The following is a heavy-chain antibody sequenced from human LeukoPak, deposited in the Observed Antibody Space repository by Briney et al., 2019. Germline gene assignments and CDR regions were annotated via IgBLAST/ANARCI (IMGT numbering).Heavy chain of an antibody. CDR1: GFIFSGHA. Sequence: GGSLRLSCEASGFIFSGHAMHWVRQAPGKGLEWVSSITSTRSDIYYADSVKGRFTISRDNARNSLFLQMNSLRAEDTAVYYCARVLVATTLASENWLDPWGQGTLVTVSS. V-gene: IGHV3-21*01. CDR3: ARVLVATTLASENWLDP. CDR2: ITSTRSDI. J-gene: IGHJ5*02. D-gene: IGHD5-12*01.